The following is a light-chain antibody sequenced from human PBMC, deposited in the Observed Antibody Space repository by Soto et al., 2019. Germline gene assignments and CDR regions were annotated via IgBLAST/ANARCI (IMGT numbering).Light chain of an antibody. Sequence: DLVLTQSPLSLPVTPGEPASISCRSSQSLLQSNGYNYLDWYLQKPGQSPQLLIYFGSNRASGVPERFSGSGSGTDFTLKISRVEAEDVGVYYCMQALQTPPWTFGQGTKVEI. CDR2: FGS. CDR3: MQALQTPPWT. V-gene: IGKV2-28*01. J-gene: IGKJ1*01. CDR1: QSLLQSNGYNY.